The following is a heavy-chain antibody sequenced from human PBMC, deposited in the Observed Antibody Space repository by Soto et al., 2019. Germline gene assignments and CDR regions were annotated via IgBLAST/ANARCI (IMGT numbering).Heavy chain of an antibody. CDR3: AKDLEEYYYDSSGYIEADAFDI. CDR2: ISGSGGST. Sequence: GGSLRLSCAASGFTFSSYAMSWVRQAPGKGLEWVSAISGSGGSTYYADSVKGRFTISRDNSKNTLYLQMNSLRAEDTAVYYCAKDLEEYYYDSSGYIEADAFDIWGQGTMVTVSS. CDR1: GFTFSSYA. J-gene: IGHJ3*02. D-gene: IGHD3-22*01. V-gene: IGHV3-23*01.